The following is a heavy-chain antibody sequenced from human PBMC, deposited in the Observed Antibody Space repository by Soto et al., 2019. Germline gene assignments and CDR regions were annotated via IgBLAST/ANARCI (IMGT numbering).Heavy chain of an antibody. Sequence: EVQLVESGGGLVQPGRSLRLSCAASGFTFDDYAMHWVRQAPGKGLEWVSGISWNSGSIGYADSVKGRFTISRDNAKNSLYLQMNSLRAEDTALYYCAKGATGIAVTGAFDIWAKGQWSPSLQ. J-gene: IGHJ3*02. CDR3: AKGATGIAVTGAFDI. CDR2: ISWNSGSI. CDR1: GFTFDDYA. V-gene: IGHV3-9*01. D-gene: IGHD6-19*01.